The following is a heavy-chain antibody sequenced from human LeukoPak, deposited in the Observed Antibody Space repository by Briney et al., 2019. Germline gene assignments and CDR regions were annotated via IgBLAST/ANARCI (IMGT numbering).Heavy chain of an antibody. CDR2: INTNTGNP. D-gene: IGHD2-8*01. CDR1: GYTFTSYA. Sequence: ASVKVSCKASGYTFTSYAMNWVRQAPGQGLEWMGWINTNTGNPTYAQGFTGRFVFSLDTSVSTAYLQISSLKAEDTAVYYCARAYADCGTNGVCYSALRPGPDYWGQGTLVTVSS. V-gene: IGHV7-4-1*02. CDR3: ARAYADCGTNGVCYSALRPGPDY. J-gene: IGHJ4*02.